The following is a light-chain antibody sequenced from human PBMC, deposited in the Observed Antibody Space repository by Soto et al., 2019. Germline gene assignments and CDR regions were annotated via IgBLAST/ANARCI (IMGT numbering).Light chain of an antibody. Sequence: DVQMTQSPSSLSASVGDRVTITCRASQSIVTYLNWYLQKPGKAPKLLIYAASSLRSGVPSRFSGSGSGTDFTLTISSLQPEDMATDYSQQYDHLSLTFGGGTKVDI. CDR1: QSIVTY. V-gene: IGKV1-39*01. J-gene: IGKJ4*01. CDR3: QQYDHLSLT. CDR2: AAS.